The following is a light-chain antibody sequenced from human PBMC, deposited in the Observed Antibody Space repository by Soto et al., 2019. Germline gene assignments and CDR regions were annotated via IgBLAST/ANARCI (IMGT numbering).Light chain of an antibody. CDR2: DAS. CDR1: QSISSW. J-gene: IGKJ1*01. Sequence: DIQMTQSPSTLSASVGDRVTITCRASQSISSWLAWYQQKPGKAPKLLIYDASSLESGVPSRFSGSGSGTEFYLNISSLQPDDFATYYCQQYNSYRKFGQGTKVEIK. V-gene: IGKV1-5*01. CDR3: QQYNSYRK.